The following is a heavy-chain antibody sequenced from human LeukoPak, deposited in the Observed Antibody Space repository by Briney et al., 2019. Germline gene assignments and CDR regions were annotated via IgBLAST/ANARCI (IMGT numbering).Heavy chain of an antibody. Sequence: PGGSLRLSCAASGFTFSRYWMHWVRQAPGKGLVWVSGIVSDGSGTRYADSVRGRCTISRDNGKNTLYLQMDSLRAEDTALYCCARSGSPPEALGDAFDIWGQGTMVTVSS. V-gene: IGHV3-74*01. CDR3: ARSGSPPEALGDAFDI. CDR2: IVSDGSGT. J-gene: IGHJ3*02. D-gene: IGHD1-26*01. CDR1: GFTFSRYW.